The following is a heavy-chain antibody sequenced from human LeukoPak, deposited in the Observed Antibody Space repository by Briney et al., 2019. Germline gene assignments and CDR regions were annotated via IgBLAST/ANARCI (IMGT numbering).Heavy chain of an antibody. Sequence: GGSLRLSCAATGFSVSRRAMSWVRQAPGKGLEWLASITNNGGKTYYAASVKGRFSISRDESQNTVYLAMSSLGVEVTAVYYCAKDHPSDGWPTFEYWGQGVLVTVSS. CDR1: GFSVSRRA. CDR2: ITNNGGKT. D-gene: IGHD2-15*01. V-gene: IGHV3-23*01. J-gene: IGHJ4*02. CDR3: AKDHPSDGWPTFEY.